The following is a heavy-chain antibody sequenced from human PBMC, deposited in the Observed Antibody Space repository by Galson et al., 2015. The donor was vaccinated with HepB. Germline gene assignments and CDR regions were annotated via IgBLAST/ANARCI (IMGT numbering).Heavy chain of an antibody. V-gene: IGHV1-69*13. J-gene: IGHJ5*02. CDR1: GGTFSSYA. CDR3: ARGGFRVVVVPAEKSNWFDP. Sequence: SVKVSCKASGGTFSSYAISWVRQAPGQGLEWMGGIIPIFGTANYAQQFQGRVTITADESTSTAYMELSSLRSEDTAVYYCARGGFRVVVVPAEKSNWFDPWGQGTLVTVSS. CDR2: IIPIFGTA. D-gene: IGHD2-2*01.